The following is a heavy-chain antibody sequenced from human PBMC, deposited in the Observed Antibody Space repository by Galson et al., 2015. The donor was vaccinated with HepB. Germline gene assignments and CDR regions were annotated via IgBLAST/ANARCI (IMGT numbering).Heavy chain of an antibody. CDR2: ISGGSSYI. Sequence: SLRLSCAASGFTFYSYTMNWVRQAPGKGLEWLASISGGSSYIYYRDSMKGRFPISRDKAKNSLYLQMTSLRAEDTAVYYCVRAAYSGTWYAPGDYWGQGTLATVSS. V-gene: IGHV3-21*01. CDR3: VRAAYSGTWYAPGDY. J-gene: IGHJ4*02. D-gene: IGHD6-13*01. CDR1: GFTFYSYT.